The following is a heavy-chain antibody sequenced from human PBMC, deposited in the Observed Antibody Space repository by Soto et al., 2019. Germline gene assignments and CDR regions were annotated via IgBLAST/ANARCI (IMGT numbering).Heavy chain of an antibody. D-gene: IGHD5-12*01. CDR1: GFTFTNYE. CDR2: ISSSGKTI. CDR3: ARDPEKYSGSDLGIDY. J-gene: IGHJ4*02. V-gene: IGHV3-48*03. Sequence: VGSLRPSCAASGFTFTNYEMNWVRQAPGKGLEWISYISSSGKTISYADSVKGRFTISRDNAKNSLYLQMNSLRAEDTAVYYCARDPEKYSGSDLGIDYWGQGTLVTVSS.